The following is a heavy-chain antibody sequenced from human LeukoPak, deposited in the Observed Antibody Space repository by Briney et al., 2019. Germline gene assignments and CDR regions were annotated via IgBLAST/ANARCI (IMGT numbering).Heavy chain of an antibody. CDR3: ARGSGWVDN. CDR1: GFTFGDYA. CDR2: IRKKAERGTT. J-gene: IGHJ4*02. Sequence: GGSLRLSCTASGFTFGDYALTWVRQAPGKGLEWVGYIRKKAERGTTEYGTSVKGRFTISREESKRTAYLQMNFPKTEDTAVYYCARGSGWVDNWGQGTLVTVSS. D-gene: IGHD6-19*01. V-gene: IGHV3-49*04.